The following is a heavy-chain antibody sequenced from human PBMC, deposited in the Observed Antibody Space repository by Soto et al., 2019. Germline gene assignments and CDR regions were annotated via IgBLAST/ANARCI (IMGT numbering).Heavy chain of an antibody. J-gene: IGHJ6*03. D-gene: IGHD2-15*01. CDR1: GFTFSSYA. Sequence: GGSLRLSCAASGFTFSSYAMSWVRQAPGKGLEWVSAISGSGGSTYYADSVKGRFTISRDNSKNTLYLQMNSLRAEDTAVYYWEKEGRNIDVLEYMAFGEKGPSVPVS. CDR3: EKEGRNIDVLEYMAF. CDR2: ISGSGGST. V-gene: IGHV3-23*01.